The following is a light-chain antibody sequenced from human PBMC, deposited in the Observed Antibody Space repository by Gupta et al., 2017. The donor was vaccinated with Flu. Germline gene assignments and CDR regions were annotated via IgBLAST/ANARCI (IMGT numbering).Light chain of an antibody. CDR3: QQYNNWPLLT. J-gene: IGKJ4*01. CDR2: DAS. CDR1: QSVSSD. V-gene: IGKV3-15*01. Sequence: EIVMTHSAATLSVSPGERATVSCRASQSVSSDLAWYQQKPGQAPRLLIYDASIRATGVPARFSGSGSGTEFTLTINSLQSEDFAVYYCQQYNNWPLLTFGGGTKVEIK.